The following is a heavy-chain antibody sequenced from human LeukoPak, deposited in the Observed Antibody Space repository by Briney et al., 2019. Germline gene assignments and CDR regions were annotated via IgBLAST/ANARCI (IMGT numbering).Heavy chain of an antibody. CDR3: VKDRSGAAAGIRLDS. D-gene: IGHD6-13*01. J-gene: IGHJ4*02. CDR1: GFTFSYFG. V-gene: IGHV3-30*18. CDR2: ISYDGSKK. Sequence: PGGSLRLSCAASGFTFSYFGMHWVRQAPGKGLEWVAVISYDGSKKYYAESVKGRFTISRDNSKSTLYLQVNRLRADDKALYYCVKDRSGAAAGIRLDSWGQGTLVTVSS.